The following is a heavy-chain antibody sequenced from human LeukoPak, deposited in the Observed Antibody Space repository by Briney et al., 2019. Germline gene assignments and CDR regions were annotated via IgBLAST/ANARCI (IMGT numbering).Heavy chain of an antibody. J-gene: IGHJ4*02. CDR3: ARVQWELLYPDY. CDR2: ISYDESYR. V-gene: IGHV3-30-3*01. D-gene: IGHD1-26*01. CDR1: GFTFSSYA. Sequence: PGRSLRLSCAASGFTFSSYAMHRVRQAPGKELEWVALISYDESYRYYADSVKGRFTISRDNSKNTLYLQMNSLRAEDTAVYYCARVQWELLYPDYWGQGTLVTVSS.